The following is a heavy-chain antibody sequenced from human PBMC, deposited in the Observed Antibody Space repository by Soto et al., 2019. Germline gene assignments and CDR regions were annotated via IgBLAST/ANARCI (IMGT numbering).Heavy chain of an antibody. CDR1: GYTFRSYG. V-gene: IGHV1-18*01. CDR3: GKAHSNYARRFYYYYMEV. J-gene: IGHJ6*03. Sequence: ASVKVSCKASGYTFRSYGISWVRQAPGQEHEWMGWISGYNGNTHYSQKFQGKVTMTTDTSTSTAYTVLRNLRSEDTAVYYCGKAHSNYARRFYYYYMEVWG. CDR2: ISGYNGNT. D-gene: IGHD4-4*01.